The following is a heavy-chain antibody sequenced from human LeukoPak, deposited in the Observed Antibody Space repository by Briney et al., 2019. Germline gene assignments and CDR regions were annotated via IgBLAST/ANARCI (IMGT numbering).Heavy chain of an antibody. D-gene: IGHD6-19*01. Sequence: GGSLRLSCAASGFTFSSYAMSWVRQAPGKGLEWVSAISGSGGSTYYADSVKGRFTISRDNPKNTLYLQMNSLRAEDTAVYYCANTEWLADNFDYWGQGTLVTVSS. CDR2: ISGSGGST. J-gene: IGHJ4*02. V-gene: IGHV3-23*01. CDR3: ANTEWLADNFDY. CDR1: GFTFSSYA.